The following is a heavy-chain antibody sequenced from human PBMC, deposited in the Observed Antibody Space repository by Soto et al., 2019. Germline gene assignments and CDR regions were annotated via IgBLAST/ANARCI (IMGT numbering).Heavy chain of an antibody. CDR1: GYAFTTYG. Sequence: QVHLVQSGAEVKKPGASVKVSCQASGYAFTTYGITWVRQAPGQGLEWMGWISAHSGNTNYAQKLQGTVTVTRDTSTSTAYMELSSLRSDDTAVYYCARGRYGDYWGQGALVTVSS. D-gene: IGHD1-1*01. CDR3: ARGRYGDY. CDR2: ISAHSGNT. V-gene: IGHV1-18*01. J-gene: IGHJ4*02.